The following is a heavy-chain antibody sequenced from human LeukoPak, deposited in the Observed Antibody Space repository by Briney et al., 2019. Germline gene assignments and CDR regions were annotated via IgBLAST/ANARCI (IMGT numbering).Heavy chain of an antibody. Sequence: GGSLRLSCAASGFSFSRYPMHWVRQAPGKGLEYVSGIGSSGGSTFYASSVKGRFTVSRDNSKDTLYLQMGSLRVEDMAVYYCARDYYGSRSSGFDPWGQGTLVTVSS. D-gene: IGHD3-10*01. CDR3: ARDYYGSRSSGFDP. CDR1: GFSFSRYP. CDR2: IGSSGGST. V-gene: IGHV3-64*01. J-gene: IGHJ5*02.